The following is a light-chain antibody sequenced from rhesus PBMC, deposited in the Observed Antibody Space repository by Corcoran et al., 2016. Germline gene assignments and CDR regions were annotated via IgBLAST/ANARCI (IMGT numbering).Light chain of an antibody. Sequence: QVILTQSPATLSLSPGERATLSCRASQSVSSYLAWYQQKPGQAPRLLIYGASIRATGIPDRFSGSGSGTDFTLPISSLEPEDVGVYHCYQHSSGYSFGQGTKVEIK. J-gene: IGKJ2*01. CDR2: GAS. CDR1: QSVSSY. CDR3: YQHSSGYS. V-gene: IGKV3-10*01.